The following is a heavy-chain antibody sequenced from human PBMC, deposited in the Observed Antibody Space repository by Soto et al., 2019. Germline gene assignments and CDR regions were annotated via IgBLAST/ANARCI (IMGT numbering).Heavy chain of an antibody. Sequence: PGVSLRLSCAASGFTFRGFAMNWVRQAPGEGLEWVSVISGSGDSTYYADSVKGRFTISRDNSKNTLYLQMNSLRTEDTAVYYCARRGPGTYFDYWGQGTLVTLSS. CDR3: ARRGPGTYFDY. V-gene: IGHV3-23*01. CDR1: GFTFRGFA. D-gene: IGHD6-13*01. CDR2: ISGSGDST. J-gene: IGHJ4*02.